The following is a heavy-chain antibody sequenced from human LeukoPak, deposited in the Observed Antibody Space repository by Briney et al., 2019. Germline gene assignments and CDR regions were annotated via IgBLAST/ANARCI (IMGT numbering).Heavy chain of an antibody. Sequence: SETLSLTCIVSGGSISSSSYYWGWIRQPPGKGLEWIGSIYYSGSTYYNPSLKSRVTISVDTSKNQFSLKLSSVTAADTAVYYCARAYDGSGSYYRDAFDIWGQGTMVTVSS. V-gene: IGHV4-39*07. CDR2: IYYSGST. D-gene: IGHD3-10*01. CDR3: ARAYDGSGSYYRDAFDI. J-gene: IGHJ3*02. CDR1: GGSISSSSYY.